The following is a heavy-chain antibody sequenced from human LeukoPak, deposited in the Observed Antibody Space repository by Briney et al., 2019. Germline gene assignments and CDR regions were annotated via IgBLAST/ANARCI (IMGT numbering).Heavy chain of an antibody. Sequence: PGGSLRLSCAASGFTFSNAWMNGVRQAPGKGLEWVGRIKRKTDGGTTDYAAPVKGRFTISRDDSKNTLYLQMNSLKTEDTAVYYCITDFDYGETGGVDYWGQGILVTVSS. CDR2: IKRKTDGGTT. CDR3: ITDFDYGETGGVDY. CDR1: GFTFSNAW. J-gene: IGHJ4*02. V-gene: IGHV3-15*01. D-gene: IGHD4-17*01.